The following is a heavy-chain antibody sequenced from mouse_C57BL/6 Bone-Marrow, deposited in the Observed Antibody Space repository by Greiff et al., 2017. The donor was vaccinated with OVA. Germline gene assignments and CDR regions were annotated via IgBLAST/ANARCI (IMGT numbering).Heavy chain of an antibody. CDR1: GYTFTSYG. J-gene: IGHJ2*01. Sequence: QVHVKQSGAELARPGASVKLSCKASGYTFTSYGISWVKQRTGQGLEWIGEIYPRSGNTYYNEKFKGKATLTADKSSSTAYMELRSLTSEDSAVYFCARDYYGSSSSYWGQGTTLTVSS. CDR2: IYPRSGNT. D-gene: IGHD1-1*01. V-gene: IGHV1-81*01. CDR3: ARDYYGSSSSY.